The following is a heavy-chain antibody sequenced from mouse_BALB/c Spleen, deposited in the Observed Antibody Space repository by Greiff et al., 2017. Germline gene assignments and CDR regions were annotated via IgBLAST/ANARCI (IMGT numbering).Heavy chain of an antibody. V-gene: IGHV1-54*01. CDR1: GYAFTNYL. CDR3: ARSGGNFYFDY. J-gene: IGHJ2*01. Sequence: VKVVESGAELVRPGTSVKVSCKASGYAFTNYLIEWVKQRPGQGLEWIGVINPGSGGTNYNEKFKGKATLTADKSSSTAYMQLSSLTSDDSAVYFCARSGGNFYFDYWGQGTTLTVSS. D-gene: IGHD2-1*01. CDR2: INPGSGGT.